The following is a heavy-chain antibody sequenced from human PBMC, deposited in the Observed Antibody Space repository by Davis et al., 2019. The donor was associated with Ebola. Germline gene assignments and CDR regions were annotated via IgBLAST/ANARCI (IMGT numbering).Heavy chain of an antibody. D-gene: IGHD3-9*01. J-gene: IGHJ6*02. CDR1: GLTFSGSA. V-gene: IGHV3-73*01. CDR2: IRSKANSYAT. CDR3: TRRYFDWPSEDV. Sequence: GGSLRLSCAASGLTFSGSAMHWVRQASGKGLEWVGRIRSKANSYATAYAASVKGRFTISRDESKNTAYLQMNSLKTEDTAVYYCTRRYFDWPSEDVWGQGTTVTVSS.